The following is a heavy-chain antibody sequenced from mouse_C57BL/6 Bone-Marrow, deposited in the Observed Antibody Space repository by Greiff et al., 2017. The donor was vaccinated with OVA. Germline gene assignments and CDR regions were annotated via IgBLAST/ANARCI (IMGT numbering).Heavy chain of an antibody. CDR3: ARSYYYGSSYED. J-gene: IGHJ2*01. D-gene: IGHD1-1*01. Sequence: VQLQQPGAELVMPGASVKLSCKASGYTFTSYWMHWVKQRPGQGLEWIGEIDPSDSYPNYNQKFKGKSTLTVDKSSSTAYMQLSSLTSEDSAVYYCARSYYYGSSYEDWGQGTTLTVSS. CDR2: IDPSDSYP. CDR1: GYTFTSYW. V-gene: IGHV1-69*01.